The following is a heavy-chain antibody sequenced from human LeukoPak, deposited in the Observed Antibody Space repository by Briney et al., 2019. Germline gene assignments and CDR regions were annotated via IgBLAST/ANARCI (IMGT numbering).Heavy chain of an antibody. D-gene: IGHD3-3*01. CDR3: AKDPPSIFGVVIIEDYYYGMDV. Sequence: GGSLRLSCAASGFTFSSYSMNWVRQAPGKGLEWVSYISSSSSTIYYADSVKGRFTISRDNAKNSLYLQMNSLRAEDTAVYYCAKDPPSIFGVVIIEDYYYGMDVWGQGTTVTVSS. V-gene: IGHV3-48*01. CDR2: ISSSSSTI. J-gene: IGHJ6*02. CDR1: GFTFSSYS.